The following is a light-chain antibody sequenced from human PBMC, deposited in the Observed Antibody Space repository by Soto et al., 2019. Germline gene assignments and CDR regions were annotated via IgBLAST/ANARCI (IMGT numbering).Light chain of an antibody. CDR2: GAS. V-gene: IGKV3-20*01. J-gene: IGKJ4*01. CDR1: QSVSSSY. CDR3: QQYGSYT. Sequence: EIVLTQSPGTLSLSPGERATLSCRASQSVSSSYLAWYQQKPGQAPRLLIYGASSRATGIPDRFSGSGSGTDFTLTISRLEPEDFAVYYCQQYGSYTFGGGTKVDI.